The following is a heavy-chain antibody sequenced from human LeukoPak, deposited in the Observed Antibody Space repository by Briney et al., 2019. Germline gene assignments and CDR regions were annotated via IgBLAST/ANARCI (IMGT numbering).Heavy chain of an antibody. Sequence: PGGSLRLSCAASGFTFSSYWMSWVRQAPGKGLEWVANIKQDGSEKYYLDSVKGRFTISRDNAEKSLYLQMNSLRAEDTAVYYCATEASSGLEDWGQRILVTVSS. D-gene: IGHD6-19*01. CDR3: ATEASSGLED. J-gene: IGHJ4*02. CDR1: GFTFSSYW. V-gene: IGHV3-7*01. CDR2: IKQDGSEK.